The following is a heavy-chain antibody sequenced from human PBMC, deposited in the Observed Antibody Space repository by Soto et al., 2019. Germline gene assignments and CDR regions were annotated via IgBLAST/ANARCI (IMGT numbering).Heavy chain of an antibody. J-gene: IGHJ3*02. CDR1: GFTFSSYA. D-gene: IGHD7-27*01. CDR3: ARDDKNWGYAFDI. Sequence: GGSLRLSCAASGFTFSSYAMHWVRQAPGKGLEWVAVISYDGSNKYYADSVKGRFTISRDNSKNTLYLQMNSLRAEDTAVYYCARDDKNWGYAFDIWGQGTMVTVSS. CDR2: ISYDGSNK. V-gene: IGHV3-30*04.